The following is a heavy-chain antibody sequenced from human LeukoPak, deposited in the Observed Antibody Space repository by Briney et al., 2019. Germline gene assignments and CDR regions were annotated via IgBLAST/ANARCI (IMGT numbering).Heavy chain of an antibody. Sequence: GGSLRLSCAASGFTFSSYSMNWVRQAPGKGLEWVANIKEDGTETYYVDSVKGRFTIPRDNAKNSLYLQMNSLRVEDTAVYYCAKEGRSLQTYWGQGTLVTVSS. D-gene: IGHD5-24*01. CDR2: IKEDGTET. J-gene: IGHJ4*02. CDR3: AKEGRSLQTY. CDR1: GFTFSSYS. V-gene: IGHV3-7*03.